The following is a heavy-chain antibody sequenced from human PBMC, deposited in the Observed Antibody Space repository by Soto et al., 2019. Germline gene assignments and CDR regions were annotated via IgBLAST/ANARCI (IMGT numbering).Heavy chain of an antibody. CDR2: ISGSGGST. Sequence: EVQLLESGGGLVQPGGSLRLSCAASGFTFSSYAMNWVRQAPGKGLEWVSAISGSGGSTYYADSLKGRFTISRDNSKDTLYLQMNGLRADDPAVYYCVKGDFGVDYWGQGTLVTVSS. CDR3: VKGDFGVDY. D-gene: IGHD3-3*01. V-gene: IGHV3-23*01. CDR1: GFTFSSYA. J-gene: IGHJ4*02.